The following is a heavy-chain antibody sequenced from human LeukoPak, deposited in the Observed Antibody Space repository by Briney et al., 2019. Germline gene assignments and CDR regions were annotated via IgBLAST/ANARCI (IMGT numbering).Heavy chain of an antibody. V-gene: IGHV4-38-2*02. Sequence: PETLSLTCAVSGYSISGGYYWAWIRQPPGKGLEWIGSIYRSGSTYYNPSLKSRVTISVDTSKNQLSLRLSSVTAADTAIYYCARDRRNTAYFYDSGGYYVEYWGQGTLVTVSS. CDR3: ARDRRNTAYFYDSGGYYVEY. CDR1: GYSISGGYY. D-gene: IGHD3-22*01. J-gene: IGHJ4*02. CDR2: IYRSGST.